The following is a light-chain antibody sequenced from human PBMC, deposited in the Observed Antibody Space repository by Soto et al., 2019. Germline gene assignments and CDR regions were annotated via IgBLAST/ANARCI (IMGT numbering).Light chain of an antibody. J-gene: IGKJ5*01. V-gene: IGKV3-11*01. Sequence: EIVLTQAPATLSLSPGERGTLSCRASQSVSSNLAWYQQKPGQAPRLLIYDASNRATGIPARFSGSGYGTDFTLTISRLEPEDFAVYYCQRGDTFGQGTRLEIK. CDR1: QSVSSN. CDR2: DAS. CDR3: QRGDT.